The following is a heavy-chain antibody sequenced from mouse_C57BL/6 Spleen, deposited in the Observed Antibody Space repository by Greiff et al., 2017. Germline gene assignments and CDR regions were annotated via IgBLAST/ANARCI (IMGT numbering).Heavy chain of an antibody. J-gene: IGHJ4*01. CDR1: GYTFTSYW. CDR3: ARGDYSNYDYAMDY. V-gene: IGHV1-50*01. D-gene: IGHD2-5*01. Sequence: QVQLQQSGAELVKPGASVKLSCKASGYTFTSYWMQWVKQRPGQGLEWIGEIDPSDSYTNYNQKFKGKATLTVDTYSSTAYMQLSSLTSEDSAVYYCARGDYSNYDYAMDYWGQGTSVTVSS. CDR2: IDPSDSYT.